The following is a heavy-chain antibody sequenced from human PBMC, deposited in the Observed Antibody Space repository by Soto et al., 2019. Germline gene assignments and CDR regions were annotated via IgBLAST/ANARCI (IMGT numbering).Heavy chain of an antibody. V-gene: IGHV1-69*13. Sequence: ASVKVSCKASGGTFSSYAISLVRQAPGQGLEWMGGIIPIFGTANYAQKFQGRVTITADESTSTAYMELSSLRSEDTAVYYCASTYTAVFDYWGQGTLVTVSS. D-gene: IGHD5-18*01. J-gene: IGHJ4*02. CDR2: IIPIFGTA. CDR1: GGTFSSYA. CDR3: ASTYTAVFDY.